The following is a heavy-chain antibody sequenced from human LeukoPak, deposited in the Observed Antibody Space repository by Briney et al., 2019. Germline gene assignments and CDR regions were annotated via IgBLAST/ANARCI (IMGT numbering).Heavy chain of an antibody. Sequence: PGGSLRLSCAASGFTFSSYAMHWVRQAPGKGLEWVAVISYDGSNKYYADSVKGRFTISRDNSKNTLYLQMNSLRAEDTAVYYCAKPNWRGRFLEWLSHFDYWGXGTLVTVSS. J-gene: IGHJ4*02. CDR2: ISYDGSNK. D-gene: IGHD3-3*01. CDR1: GFTFSSYA. CDR3: AKPNWRGRFLEWLSHFDY. V-gene: IGHV3-30-3*02.